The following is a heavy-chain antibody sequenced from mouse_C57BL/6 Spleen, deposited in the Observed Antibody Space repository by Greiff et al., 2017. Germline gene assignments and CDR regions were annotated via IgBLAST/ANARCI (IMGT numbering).Heavy chain of an antibody. CDR3: ARAGNDGRDAMDY. J-gene: IGHJ4*01. CDR2: ISYSGST. CDR1: GYSITSGYD. Sequence: EVQVVESGPGMVKPSQSLSLTCTVTGYSITSGYDWHWIRHFPGNKLEWMGYISYSGSTNYNPSLKSRISITHDTSKNHFFLKLNSVTIEDTATYYCARAGNDGRDAMDYWGQGTSVTVSS. V-gene: IGHV3-1*01. D-gene: IGHD2-3*01.